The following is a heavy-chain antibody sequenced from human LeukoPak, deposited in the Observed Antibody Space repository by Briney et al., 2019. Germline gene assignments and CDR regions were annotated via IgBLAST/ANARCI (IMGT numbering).Heavy chain of an antibody. CDR2: IYSGGST. D-gene: IGHD3-10*01. CDR1: GFTVSSNY. CDR3: ARGQSGTPHYYYGMDV. J-gene: IGHJ6*02. V-gene: IGHV3-53*01. Sequence: GGSLRLSWAASGFTVSSNYMSGVRQAPGKGLEWFSIIYSGGSTYYADSVKGRFTVSRDNSKNTLSLQMNSLRAEDTAVYYCARGQSGTPHYYYGMDVWGQGTTVTVSS.